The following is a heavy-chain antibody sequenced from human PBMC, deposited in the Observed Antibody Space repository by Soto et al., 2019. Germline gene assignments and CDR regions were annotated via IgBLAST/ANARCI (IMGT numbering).Heavy chain of an antibody. V-gene: IGHV3-30*18. D-gene: IGHD2-15*01. J-gene: IGHJ6*02. CDR1: GFSFSSYG. Sequence: GGSLRLSCAASGFSFSSYGMHWVRQAPGKGLEWMAAISNDGRNKYYADSVKGRFTISRDNSKNTLYVQMNSLRAADTAVYYCAKAWGECIGDKGYYKYGMDVWGQGTTVTVSS. CDR2: ISNDGRNK. CDR3: AKAWGECIGDKGYYKYGMDV.